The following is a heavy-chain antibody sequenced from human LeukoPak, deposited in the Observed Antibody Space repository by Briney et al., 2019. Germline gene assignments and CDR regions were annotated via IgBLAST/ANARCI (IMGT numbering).Heavy chain of an antibody. CDR2: ITPSGSI. CDR1: GVAFTVYT. Sequence: PGGSLRLSCAASGVAFTVYTINWVRQAPGKGLEWVSSITPSGSIKYADSVKGRFTISRDNAKNSVYLQMSSLRADDTAVYFCARDRDIVAFDFWGQGTLVTVSS. D-gene: IGHD5-12*01. J-gene: IGHJ4*02. CDR3: ARDRDIVAFDF. V-gene: IGHV3-69-1*01.